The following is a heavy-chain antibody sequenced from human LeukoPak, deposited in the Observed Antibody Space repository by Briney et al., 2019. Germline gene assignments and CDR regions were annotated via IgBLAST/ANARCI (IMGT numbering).Heavy chain of an antibody. Sequence: PGRSLRLSCAASGFTFSSYAMHWVRQAPGKGLEWVAVISYDGSSKYYADSVKGRFTISRDNSKNTLYLQMNSLRAEDTAVYYCARCPGYSYGYGGDYWGQGTLVTVSS. J-gene: IGHJ4*02. CDR1: GFTFSSYA. D-gene: IGHD5-18*01. CDR2: ISYDGSSK. CDR3: ARCPGYSYGYGGDY. V-gene: IGHV3-30-3*01.